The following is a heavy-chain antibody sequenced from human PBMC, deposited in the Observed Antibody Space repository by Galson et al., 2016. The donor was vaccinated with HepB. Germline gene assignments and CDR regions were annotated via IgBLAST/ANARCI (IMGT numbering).Heavy chain of an antibody. D-gene: IGHD2-15*01. CDR2: ISWNSGRK. J-gene: IGHJ4*02. V-gene: IGHV3-9*01. Sequence: SLRLSCAASGFTFDEYAMQWVRQVPGKGLEWVSGISWNSGRKGYADSVKGQFTISRDNAKNLLYLEMNSLRKEDTAFYYCAKDMYSGYSGGWGFDHWGQGILVIVSS. CDR1: GFTFDEYA. CDR3: AKDMYSGYSGGWGFDH.